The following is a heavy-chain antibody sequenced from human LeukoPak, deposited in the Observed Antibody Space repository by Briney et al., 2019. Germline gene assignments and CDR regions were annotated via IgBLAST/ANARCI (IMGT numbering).Heavy chain of an antibody. D-gene: IGHD2-15*01. V-gene: IGHV1-2*02. Sequence: ASVKVSCKASGYTFTGYYMHWVRQAPGQGLEWMGWINPNSGGTNYAQKFQGRVTMTRDTSISTAYMELSRLRSDDTAVYYCARSRSGYCSGGTCYGGSYFDYWGQGTLVTVSS. CDR2: INPNSGGT. CDR1: GYTFTGYY. J-gene: IGHJ4*02. CDR3: ARSRSGYCSGGTCYGGSYFDY.